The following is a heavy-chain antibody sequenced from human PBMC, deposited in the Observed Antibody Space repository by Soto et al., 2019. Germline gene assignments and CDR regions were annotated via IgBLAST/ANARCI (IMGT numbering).Heavy chain of an antibody. J-gene: IGHJ4*02. CDR1: GFTFSSYA. V-gene: IGHV3-23*01. Sequence: VQLLESGGGLVQPGGSLRLSCAASGFTFSSYAMSWVRQAPGKGLEWVSAISGSGGSTYYADSVKGRFTISRDNSKNTLYLQMNSLRAEDTAVYYCASLRFLEWLPVVVECYFDYWGQGTLVTVSS. CDR3: ASLRFLEWLPVVVECYFDY. D-gene: IGHD3-3*01. CDR2: ISGSGGST.